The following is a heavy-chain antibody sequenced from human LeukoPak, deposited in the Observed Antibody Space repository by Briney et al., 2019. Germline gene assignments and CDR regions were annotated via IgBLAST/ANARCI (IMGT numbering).Heavy chain of an antibody. CDR1: GGSISRGSYY. J-gene: IGHJ4*02. CDR2: IYTSGST. CDR3: ARYRSGGSFEVRPLYYFDY. V-gene: IGHV4-61*02. D-gene: IGHD2-15*01. Sequence: PSETLSLTCTVSGGSISRGSYYWSWIRQPAGKGLGWIGRIYTSGSTYYIPSLKSRVTMSVDTSKNQFSLKLSSVTAADTAVYYCARYRSGGSFEVRPLYYFDYWGQGPLVTVSS.